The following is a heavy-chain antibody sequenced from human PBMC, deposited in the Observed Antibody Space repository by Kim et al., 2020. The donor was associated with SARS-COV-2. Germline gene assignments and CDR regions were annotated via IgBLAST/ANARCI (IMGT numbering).Heavy chain of an antibody. J-gene: IGHJ4*02. CDR2: INAGNGNT. CDR1: GYTFTSYA. V-gene: IGHV1-3*01. CDR3: ARGVGSVAGTPAHFDY. D-gene: IGHD6-19*01. Sequence: ASVKVSCKASGYTFTSYAMHWVRQAPGQRLEWMGWINAGNGNTKYSQKFQGRVTITRDTSASTAYMELSSLRSEDTAVYYCARGVGSVAGTPAHFDYWGQGTLVTVSS.